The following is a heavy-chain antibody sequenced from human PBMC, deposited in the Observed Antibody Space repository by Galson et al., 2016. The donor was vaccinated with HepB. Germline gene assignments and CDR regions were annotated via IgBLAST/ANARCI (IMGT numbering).Heavy chain of an antibody. CDR1: SDSISSGDFY. CDR2: ILSSGNS. J-gene: IGHJ3*02. Sequence: TLSLTCTVSSDSISSGDFYWSWIRQHPGKGFEWIGYILSSGNSYYNPSLKSRLIMSIDTSKNQFSLRLDSVTAADTAVYYCARGGAFVVMVYAPSDAFDIWGQGTLVTVSS. V-gene: IGHV4-31*03. CDR3: ARGGAFVVMVYAPSDAFDI. D-gene: IGHD2-8*01.